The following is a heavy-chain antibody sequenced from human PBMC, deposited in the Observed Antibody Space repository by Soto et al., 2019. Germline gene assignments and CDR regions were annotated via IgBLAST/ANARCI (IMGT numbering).Heavy chain of an antibody. CDR3: AREAPLRYFDWFWGNFFHPYYFDY. Sequence: GGSLRLSCAASGFTFSSYGMHWVRQAPGKGLEWVAVIWYDGSNKYYADSVKGRFTISRDNSKNTLHLQMNSLRAEDMAVYYCAREAPLRYFDWFWGNFFHPYYFDYWGQGTLVTVSS. CDR2: IWYDGSNK. J-gene: IGHJ4*02. D-gene: IGHD3-9*01. CDR1: GFTFSSYG. V-gene: IGHV3-33*01.